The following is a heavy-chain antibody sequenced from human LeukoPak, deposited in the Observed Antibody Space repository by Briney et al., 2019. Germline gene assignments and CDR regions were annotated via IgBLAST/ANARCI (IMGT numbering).Heavy chain of an antibody. CDR1: GGTFSSYT. J-gene: IGHJ4*02. CDR2: IIPILGIA. CDR3: ARAHTYYYDSSGYYTDY. Sequence: ASVKVSCKASGGTFSSYTISWVRQAPGQGLEWMGRIIPILGIANYAQKFQGRVTMTTDTSTSTAYMELRSLRSDDTAVYYCARAHTYYYDSSGYYTDYWGQGTLVTVSS. V-gene: IGHV1-69*02. D-gene: IGHD3-22*01.